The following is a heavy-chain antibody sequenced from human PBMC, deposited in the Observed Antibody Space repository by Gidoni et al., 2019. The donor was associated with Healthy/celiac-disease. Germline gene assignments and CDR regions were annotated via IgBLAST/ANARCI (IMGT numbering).Heavy chain of an antibody. J-gene: IGHJ4*02. CDR2: ISSSSSYT. CDR1: GFTFSVYY. V-gene: IGHV3-11*05. D-gene: IGHD3-22*01. CDR3: ARDLLPSYYYDSSGYYPNYFDY. Sequence: QVQLLESGGGLVKPGGSLRLSCAASGFTFSVYYISWIRQVPGKGLEWVSYISSSSSYTNYADSVKGRFTISRDNAKNSLYLQMNSLRAEDTAVYYCARDLLPSYYYDSSGYYPNYFDYWGQGTLVTVSS.